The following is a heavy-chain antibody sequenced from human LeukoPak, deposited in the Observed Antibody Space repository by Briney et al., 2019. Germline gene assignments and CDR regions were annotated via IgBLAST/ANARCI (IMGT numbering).Heavy chain of an antibody. D-gene: IGHD3-10*01. CDR3: ARFSQGVFGWFDP. CDR2: INPNSGGT. CDR1: GYTFTGYY. J-gene: IGHJ5*02. V-gene: IGHV1-2*02. Sequence: ASVKVSCKASGYTFTGYYMHWVRQAPGQGLEWMGWINPNSGGTNYAQKFQGRVTMTRDTSISTAYMELSRLRSDDTAVYYCARFSQGVFGWFDPWGQGTLVTVSS.